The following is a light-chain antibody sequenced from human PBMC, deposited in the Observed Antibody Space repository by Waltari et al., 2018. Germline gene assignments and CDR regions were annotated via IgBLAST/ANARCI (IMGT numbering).Light chain of an antibody. Sequence: QSALTQPASVSGSPGQSITVSCIGTSNDIGSYNFVSWFQQHPGRAPKLMIYDVSERPLGVSNRFSGSKSGNTASLTISGLQAEDEADYYCFSYAGSNSFAFGGGTRVPVL. V-gene: IGLV2-23*02. CDR1: SNDIGSYNF. J-gene: IGLJ2*01. CDR3: FSYAGSNSFA. CDR2: DVS.